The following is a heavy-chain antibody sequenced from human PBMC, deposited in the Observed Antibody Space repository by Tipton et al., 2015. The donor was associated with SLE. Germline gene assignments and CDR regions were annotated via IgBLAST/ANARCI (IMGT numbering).Heavy chain of an antibody. CDR2: IYISGTT. D-gene: IGHD5-12*01. CDR3: VRVGYNGYDYLWYFPY. J-gene: IGHJ4*02. Sequence: LRLSCTVSGGSMSSYYWTWIRQPPGKGLEWIGNIYISGTTNYNPSLKSRVTFSIDASKNQFSLNLSSVTVADTAVYYCVRVGYNGYDYLWYFPYWGQGTLVTVSS. CDR1: GGSMSSYY. V-gene: IGHV4-4*09.